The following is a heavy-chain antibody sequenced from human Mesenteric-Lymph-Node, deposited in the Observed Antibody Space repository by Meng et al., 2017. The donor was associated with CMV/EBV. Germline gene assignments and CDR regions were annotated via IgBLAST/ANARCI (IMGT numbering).Heavy chain of an antibody. Sequence: QGHLHQWGAGLLKPSETLSGTCAVYGGSFSGYYWNWIRQSPENGLEWIGEINHSGSTTYNPSFTSRIIISVDTSTNQISLNMSSVTAADTAVYYCARGSSYDILTGYFDYWGQGALVTVSS. V-gene: IGHV4-34*01. D-gene: IGHD3-9*01. CDR2: INHSGST. CDR3: ARGSSYDILTGYFDY. CDR1: GGSFSGYY. J-gene: IGHJ4*02.